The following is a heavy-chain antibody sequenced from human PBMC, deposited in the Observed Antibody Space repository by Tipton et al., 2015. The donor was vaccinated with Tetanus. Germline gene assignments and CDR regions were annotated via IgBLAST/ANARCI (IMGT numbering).Heavy chain of an antibody. CDR2: IIPIFGTA. CDR1: GGTFSSYA. CDR3: AREVVVVVAATFHYYYGMDV. V-gene: IGHV1-69*01. Sequence: QSGPEVKKPGSSVKVSCKASGGTFSSYAISWVRQAPGQGLEWMGGIIPIFGTANYAQKFQGRVTITADESTSTAYMELSSLRSEDTAVYYCAREVVVVVAATFHYYYGMDVWGQGTTVTVSS. J-gene: IGHJ6*02. D-gene: IGHD2-15*01.